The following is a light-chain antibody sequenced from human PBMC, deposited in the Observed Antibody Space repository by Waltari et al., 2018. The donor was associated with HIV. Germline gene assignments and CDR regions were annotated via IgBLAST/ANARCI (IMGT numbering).Light chain of an antibody. Sequence: EIVLTQSPATLSLSPGERATLSCRASRSVGSYLAWYQQKPGKAPRLLIYDASNRATGIPARFSGSGSGTDCTLTISSLEPEDFAVYYCQQRTNWPPYSFGQGTKLEIK. CDR1: RSVGSY. V-gene: IGKV3-11*01. CDR2: DAS. J-gene: IGKJ2*03. CDR3: QQRTNWPPYS.